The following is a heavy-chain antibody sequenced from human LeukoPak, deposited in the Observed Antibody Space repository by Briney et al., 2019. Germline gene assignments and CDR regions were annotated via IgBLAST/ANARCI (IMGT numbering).Heavy chain of an antibody. CDR1: GGSFSGYY. J-gene: IGHJ5*02. CDR2: INHSGST. CDR3: ARKSGWFDP. V-gene: IGHV4-34*01. Sequence: SETLSLTCAVYGGSFSGYYWSWIRQPPGKGLEWIGEINHSGSTNYNPSLKSRVTISVDTSKNQFSLKLSSVTAADTAVYYCARKSGWFDPWGQGALVTVSS.